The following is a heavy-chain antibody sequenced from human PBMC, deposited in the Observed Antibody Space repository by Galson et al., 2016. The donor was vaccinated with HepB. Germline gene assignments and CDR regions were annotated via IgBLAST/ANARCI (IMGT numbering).Heavy chain of an antibody. CDR1: GFSFSSYG. D-gene: IGHD6-13*01. CDR2: ISYDGSNK. CDR3: AKCIALRGVYYYYYGMDV. J-gene: IGHJ6*02. Sequence: SLRLSCATSGFSFSSYGMHWVRQAPGKGLEWVAVISYDGSNKYHADSVKGRFTISRDNSKKTLYLQMSSLRAEDTAVYYCAKCIALRGVYYYYYGMDVWGQGTTVTVSS. V-gene: IGHV3-30*18.